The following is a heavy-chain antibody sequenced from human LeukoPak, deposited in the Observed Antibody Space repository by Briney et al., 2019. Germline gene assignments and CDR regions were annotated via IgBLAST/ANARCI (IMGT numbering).Heavy chain of an antibody. CDR1: GFTFSNYS. Sequence: GGSLRLSCAASGFTFSNYSMNWVRQAPGKGLEWVSSISSSSSYIYYADSVKGRFTISRDNAKSSLYLQMNSLRAEDTAAYYCARDSHTYSHYYYGMDVWGQGTTVTVSS. J-gene: IGHJ6*02. D-gene: IGHD4-11*01. CDR3: ARDSHTYSHYYYGMDV. V-gene: IGHV3-21*01. CDR2: ISSSSSYI.